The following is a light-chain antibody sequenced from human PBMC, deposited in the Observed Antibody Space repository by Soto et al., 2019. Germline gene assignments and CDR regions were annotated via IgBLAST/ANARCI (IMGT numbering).Light chain of an antibody. J-gene: IGKJ2*01. V-gene: IGKV3-15*01. CDR1: QRLHGS. CDR3: QQYHDWRRT. CDR2: GAT. Sequence: EIVMTQSPATLSVSPGERVTLSCRASQRLHGSLLWFQKKSGQPPRLLIYGATARVAGVPVRFSGSGGGTEFKLTISSLLSEEFASYFWQQYHDWRRTFGQGTKVQMK.